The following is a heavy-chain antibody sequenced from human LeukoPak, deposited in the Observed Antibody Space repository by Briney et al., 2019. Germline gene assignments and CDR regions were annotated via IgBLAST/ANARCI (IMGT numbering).Heavy chain of an antibody. Sequence: SETLSLTCAVYGGSFSGYYWSWIRQPPGKGPEWIGEISHSGGPNYNPSLKSRVTISVDTSKNQFSLKLTSLTAADTAVYYCARERSGLSHYYYMDVWGKGTTVAVSS. CDR2: ISHSGGP. CDR1: GGSFSGYY. J-gene: IGHJ6*03. V-gene: IGHV4-34*01. D-gene: IGHD6-25*01. CDR3: ARERSGLSHYYYMDV.